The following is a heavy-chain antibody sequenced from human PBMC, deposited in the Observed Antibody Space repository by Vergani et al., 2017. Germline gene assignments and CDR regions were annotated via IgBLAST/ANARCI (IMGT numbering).Heavy chain of an antibody. CDR2: IYYSGST. D-gene: IGHD2-2*01. CDR3: ARAEYQLLSNSYYYYYYMDV. Sequence: QVQLQESGPGLVKPSQTLSLTCTVSGGSISSGDYYWSWIRQPPGKGLEWIGYIYYSGSTYYKPSLKSRVTISVDTSKNQFSLKLSSVTAADTAVYYCARAEYQLLSNSYYYYYYMDVWGKGTTVTVSS. CDR1: GGSISSGDYY. V-gene: IGHV4-30-4*08. J-gene: IGHJ6*03.